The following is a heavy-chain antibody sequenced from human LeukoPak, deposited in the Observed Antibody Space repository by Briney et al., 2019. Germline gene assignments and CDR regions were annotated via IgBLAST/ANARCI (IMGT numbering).Heavy chain of an antibody. Sequence: PSETLSLTCAVYGGSLSGYYWSWIRQPPGKGLEWIGEINHSGSTNYNPSLKSRVTISVDTSKNQFSLKLSSVTAADTAVYYCARRYYYYYGMDVWGRGTTVTVSS. CDR2: INHSGST. CDR1: GGSLSGYY. CDR3: ARRYYYYYGMDV. J-gene: IGHJ6*02. V-gene: IGHV4-34*01.